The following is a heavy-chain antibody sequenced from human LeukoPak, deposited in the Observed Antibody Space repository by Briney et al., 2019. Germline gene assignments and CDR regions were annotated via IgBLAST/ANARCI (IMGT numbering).Heavy chain of an antibody. J-gene: IGHJ5*02. Sequence: SETLSLTCTVSGGSISDSNYYWGWIRQPPGRGLEWIGNIYYRGNTFYSPSLKSRVTVSVDTSKNQFSLKLNSVTAADTAIYYCARQSTIAAAKIDPWGQGSLVTVSS. V-gene: IGHV4-39*01. CDR3: ARQSTIAAAKIDP. CDR1: GGSISDSNYY. CDR2: IYYRGNT. D-gene: IGHD6-25*01.